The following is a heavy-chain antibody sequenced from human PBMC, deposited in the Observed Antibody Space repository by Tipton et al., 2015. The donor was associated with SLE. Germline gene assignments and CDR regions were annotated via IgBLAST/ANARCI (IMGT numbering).Heavy chain of an antibody. J-gene: IGHJ5*02. CDR3: ARIGLRVTTSWFDP. V-gene: IGHV4-34*01. D-gene: IGHD4-17*01. Sequence: TLSLTCAVYGGSFSGYYWSWTRQPPGKGPEWIGEINHSGSTNYNPSLKSRVTISVDTSKNQFSLKLSSVTAADTAVYYCARIGLRVTTSWFDPWGQGTLVTVSS. CDR1: GGSFSGYY. CDR2: INHSGST.